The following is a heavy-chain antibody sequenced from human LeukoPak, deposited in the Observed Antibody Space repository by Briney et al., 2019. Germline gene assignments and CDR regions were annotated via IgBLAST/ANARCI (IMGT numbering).Heavy chain of an antibody. CDR1: GYTFTSYD. CDR2: MNPNSGNT. CDR3: ARDDLGQLGYCSGGSCFGT. J-gene: IGHJ5*02. Sequence: GASVKVSCKASGYTFTSYDINWVRQATGQGLEWMGWMNPNSGNTGYAQKFQGRVTMTRNTSISTAYMELSSLRSEDTAVYYCARDDLGQLGYCSGGSCFGTWGQGTLVTVSS. D-gene: IGHD2-15*01. V-gene: IGHV1-8*01.